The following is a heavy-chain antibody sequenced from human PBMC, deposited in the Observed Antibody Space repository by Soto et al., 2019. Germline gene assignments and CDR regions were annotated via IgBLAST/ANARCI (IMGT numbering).Heavy chain of an antibody. Sequence: QVQLVQSGAEVKKPGASVKVSCKASGYTFTNYGISWVRQAPGQGLEWMGWINPYNGNTNYAQKLQGRVTMTTDTSTRTAYMELRSLRSDDTPVYYCASRLAAAELVWGQGTLVTVSS. CDR2: INPYNGNT. V-gene: IGHV1-18*01. J-gene: IGHJ4*02. D-gene: IGHD6-13*01. CDR1: GYTFTNYG. CDR3: ASRLAAAELV.